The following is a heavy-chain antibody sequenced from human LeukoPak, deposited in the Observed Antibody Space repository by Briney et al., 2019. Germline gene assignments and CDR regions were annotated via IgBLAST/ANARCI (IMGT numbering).Heavy chain of an antibody. CDR2: ISGSGGST. V-gene: IGHV3-23*01. D-gene: IGHD3-22*01. CDR3: AKSLALLVVTSVDY. CDR1: GFRFSNYA. Sequence: GGSLRLSCAASGFRFSNYAMSWVRQPPGKGLEWVSAISGSGGSTYYADSVRGRFTISRDNSKNTLYLQMNSLRAEDTPVYYCAKSLALLVVTSVDYWGLGTLVTVSS. J-gene: IGHJ4*02.